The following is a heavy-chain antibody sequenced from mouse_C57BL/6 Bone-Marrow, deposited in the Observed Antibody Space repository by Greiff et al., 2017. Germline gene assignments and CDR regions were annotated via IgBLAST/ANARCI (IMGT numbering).Heavy chain of an antibody. Sequence: QVQLQQPGAELVKPGASVKLSCKASGYTFTSYWMHWVKQRPGQGLEWIGMIHPNSGSTNYNEKFKSKATLNVDKSSSTAYMQLSSLTSEDSAVYYCARRAIVTTRYYAMDYWGQGTSVTVSS. V-gene: IGHV1-64*01. CDR2: IHPNSGST. CDR3: ARRAIVTTRYYAMDY. CDR1: GYTFTSYW. J-gene: IGHJ4*01. D-gene: IGHD2-5*01.